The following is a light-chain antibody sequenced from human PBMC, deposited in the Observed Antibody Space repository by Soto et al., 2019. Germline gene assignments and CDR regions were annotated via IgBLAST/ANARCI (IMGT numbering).Light chain of an antibody. CDR2: AAS. CDR3: QQSSTTLWT. V-gene: IGKV1-39*01. J-gene: IGKJ1*01. CDR1: QSSSRN. Sequence: DIQMTHSPSSLSASEGDRVTITCRTSQSSSRNLNWYQQKPGKAPRLLIYAASSLKSGVPSRFSGSESGSDFTLTISSLQPEDFATYYCQQSSTTLWTFGQGTKVEMK.